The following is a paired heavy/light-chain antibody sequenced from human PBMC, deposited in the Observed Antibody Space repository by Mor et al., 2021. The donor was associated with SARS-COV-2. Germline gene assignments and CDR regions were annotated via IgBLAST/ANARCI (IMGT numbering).Light chain of an antibody. CDR3: MQATQFPHRYA. CDR2: KIS. V-gene: IGKV2-24*01. CDR1: QSLVHTDGNTY. J-gene: IGKJ2*01. Sequence: DIVMTQTPVSSPVTLGQPASISCRSSQSLVHTDGNTYLSWFHQRPGQPPRLLIYKISNRFSGVPDRFSGSGAGTDFTLKISRVEAEDVGVYYCMQATQFPHRYAFGQGTKLEI.
Heavy chain of an antibody. Sequence: QVQLVQSGAEVKKPGASVRVSCKASGYTFTAYYIHWVRQAPGQGLEWMGWVNVNRGATNFAQKFQGRITMTGDTSITTAYMELSSLTSDDTAVYYCARDLQCSTTSCSASTAYFQHWGQGTLVTVSS. V-gene: IGHV1-2*02. CDR1: GYTFTAYY. J-gene: IGHJ1*01. CDR3: ARDLQCSTTSCSASTAYFQH. CDR2: VNVNRGAT. D-gene: IGHD1-26*01.